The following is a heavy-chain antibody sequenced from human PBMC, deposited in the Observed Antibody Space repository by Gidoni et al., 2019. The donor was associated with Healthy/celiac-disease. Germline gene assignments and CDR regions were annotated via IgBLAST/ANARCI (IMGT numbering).Heavy chain of an antibody. J-gene: IGHJ5*02. CDR3: AKGGSGWYENWFDP. CDR1: GFTFRSDA. D-gene: IGHD6-19*01. CDR2: ISGSGGST. Sequence: EVQLLESGGGLVQPGGSLRLSCEVSGFTFRSDAMSWVRQAPGKGLEWVSAISGSGGSTYYADSVKGRFTISRDNSKNTLYLQMNSLRAEDTAVYYCAKGGSGWYENWFDPWGQGTLVTVSS. V-gene: IGHV3-23*01.